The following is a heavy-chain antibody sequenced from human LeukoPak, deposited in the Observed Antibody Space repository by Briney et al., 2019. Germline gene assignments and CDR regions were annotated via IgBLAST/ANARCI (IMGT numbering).Heavy chain of an antibody. CDR1: GFTFSSYA. CDR3: AKAGCTSTSCYSNC. D-gene: IGHD2-2*01. V-gene: IGHV3-23*01. CDR2: LSGRGGGT. J-gene: IGHJ4*02. Sequence: GGSLRLSCAASGFTFSSYAMNWVRQAPGKGLEWVSGLSGRGGGTYYADSVRGRLTISRDDSKSTMYLQMNSLRAGDTAVYYCAKAGCTSTSCYSNCWGQGTLVTVSS.